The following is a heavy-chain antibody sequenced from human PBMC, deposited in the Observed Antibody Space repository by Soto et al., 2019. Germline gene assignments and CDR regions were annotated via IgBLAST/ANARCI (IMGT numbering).Heavy chain of an antibody. Sequence: QLQLQESGPGLVKPSETLSLTCTVSGGSISSSSYYWGWIRQPPGKGLEWIGSIYYSGSTYYNPSLKSRVTISVDTSKNQFSLKLSSVTAADTAVYYCARQARGVGAFDLWGRGTLVTVSS. V-gene: IGHV4-39*01. CDR3: ARQARGVGAFDL. J-gene: IGHJ2*01. CDR1: GGSISSSSYY. CDR2: IYYSGST. D-gene: IGHD3-10*01.